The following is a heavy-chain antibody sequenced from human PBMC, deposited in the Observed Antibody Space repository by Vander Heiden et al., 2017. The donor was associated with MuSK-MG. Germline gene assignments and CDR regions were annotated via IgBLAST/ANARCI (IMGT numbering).Heavy chain of an antibody. CDR3: TRGPMITFGGVIVTNFDY. CDR2: IRSKAYGGTT. J-gene: IGHJ4*02. CDR1: GFTFGDYA. D-gene: IGHD3-16*02. V-gene: IGHV3-49*04. Sequence: EVQLVESGGGLVQPGRSLRLSCTASGFTFGDYAMSWVRQAPGKGLEWVGFIRSKAYGGTTEYAASVKGRFTISRDDSKSIAYLQMNSLKTEDTAVYYCTRGPMITFGGVIVTNFDYWGQGTLVTVSS.